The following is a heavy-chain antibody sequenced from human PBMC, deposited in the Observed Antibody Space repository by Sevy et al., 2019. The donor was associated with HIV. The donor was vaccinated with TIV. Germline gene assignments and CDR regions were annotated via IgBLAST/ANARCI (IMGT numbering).Heavy chain of an antibody. CDR1: GYTFTGYY. J-gene: IGHJ4*02. Sequence: ASVKVSCKASGYTFTGYYIHWVRQVPGQGLERMGWINPNGGRTNYAQKFQGRVTMTGDTSISTAYMDLTRLRSDDTAVYYCSRSVYGSGTYLNDYWGQGTLVTVSS. CDR3: SRSVYGSGTYLNDY. D-gene: IGHD3-10*01. CDR2: INPNGGRT. V-gene: IGHV1-2*02.